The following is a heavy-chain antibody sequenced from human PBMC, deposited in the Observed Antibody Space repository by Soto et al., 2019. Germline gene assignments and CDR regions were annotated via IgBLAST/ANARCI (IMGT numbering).Heavy chain of an antibody. V-gene: IGHV1-46*01. D-gene: IGHD2-21*02. CDR1: GYTFTSYY. Sequence: ASVKVSCKASGYTFTSYYMHWVRQAPGQGLEWMGIINPSGGSTSYAQKFQGRVTMTRDTSTSTVYMELSSLRSDDTAVYYCARDTPYCGGDCYHGMDVWGQGTTVTVSS. CDR3: ARDTPYCGGDCYHGMDV. CDR2: INPSGGST. J-gene: IGHJ6*02.